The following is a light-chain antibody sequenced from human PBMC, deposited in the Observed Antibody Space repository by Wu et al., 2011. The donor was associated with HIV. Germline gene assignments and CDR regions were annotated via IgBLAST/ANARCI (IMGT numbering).Light chain of an antibody. Sequence: TLSCRVSQSISSGYLAWYQQKPGPGSQAPHLWCILQGPWHPRQGQWHGSGTDFTLTISSLEPEDFAVYHCQQRSNWPLTFGQGTRLEIK. CDR3: QQRSNWPLT. CDR2: CI. J-gene: IGKJ5*01. CDR1: QSISSGY. V-gene: IGKV3D-20*02.